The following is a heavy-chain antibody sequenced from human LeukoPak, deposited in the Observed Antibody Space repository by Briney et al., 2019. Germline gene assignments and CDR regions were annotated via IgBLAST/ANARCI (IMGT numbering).Heavy chain of an antibody. CDR3: ARGYGTFDF. CDR2: IYHSGST. J-gene: IGHJ4*02. V-gene: IGHV4-30-2*01. CDR1: DGFINCGGYS. D-gene: IGHD5-18*01. Sequence: SQPLSLTCAVCDGFINCGGYSGSWIRQPAGKGLEWMGYIYHSGSTYYNPSLKSRVTMSVDRSKHHFSLKLNCVTAADTAVYYCARGYGTFDFWGQGILVTVSS.